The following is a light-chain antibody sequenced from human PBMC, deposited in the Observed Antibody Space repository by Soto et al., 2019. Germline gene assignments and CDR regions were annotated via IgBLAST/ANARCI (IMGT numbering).Light chain of an antibody. CDR3: QQYYSGWT. CDR2: KAS. J-gene: IGKJ1*01. Sequence: DIKMTQSPSTLSAYVGDRVTITCRASQSISSWVTWFQQKPGKAPKLLIYKASSLEGGVPSRFSGSGSGTEFTLTISSLQPDDFATYYCQQYYSGWTFGQGTKVEIK. CDR1: QSISSW. V-gene: IGKV1-5*03.